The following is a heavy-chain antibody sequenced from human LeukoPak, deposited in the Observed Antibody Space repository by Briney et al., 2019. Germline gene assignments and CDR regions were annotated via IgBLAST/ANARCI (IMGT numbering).Heavy chain of an antibody. CDR1: GFTFSSYE. CDR3: ARGSIVVVVAATLGDY. J-gene: IGHJ4*02. Sequence: GGSLRLSCAASGFTFSSYEMNWVRQAPGKGLEWVSYISSSGSTIYYADSVKGRFTISRDNAKNSLYLQMNSLRAEGTAVYYCARGSIVVVVAATLGDYWGQGTLVTVSS. D-gene: IGHD2-15*01. CDR2: ISSSGSTI. V-gene: IGHV3-48*03.